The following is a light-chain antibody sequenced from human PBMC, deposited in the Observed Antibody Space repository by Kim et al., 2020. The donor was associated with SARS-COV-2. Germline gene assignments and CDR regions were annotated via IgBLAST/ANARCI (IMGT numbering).Light chain of an antibody. J-gene: IGLJ2*01. CDR3: QSWDSSPSVV. Sequence: SYELTQPLAVSVSPGQTASITCSGDKLGDKYVSWYHQKPGQSPVVVIYQDDKRPSGIPERFSGSNSGNTATLTISGTQAMDEADYYCQSWDSSPSVVFGG. CDR1: KLGDKY. CDR2: QDD. V-gene: IGLV3-1*01.